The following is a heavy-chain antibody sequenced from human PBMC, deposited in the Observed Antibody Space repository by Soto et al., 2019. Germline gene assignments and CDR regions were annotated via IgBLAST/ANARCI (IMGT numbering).Heavy chain of an antibody. J-gene: IGHJ4*02. Sequence: PSETLSLTCTVSGGSFGSDYWTWIRQPPGKGLEWIGYIYFSGITNYNPSLKSRVTISIDTSKKQFSLKLNYVTAADTAVYYCARRYGGNFDYWGQGTLVTVSS. CDR3: ARRYGGNFDY. V-gene: IGHV4-59*08. CDR1: GGSFGSDY. D-gene: IGHD1-26*01. CDR2: IYFSGIT.